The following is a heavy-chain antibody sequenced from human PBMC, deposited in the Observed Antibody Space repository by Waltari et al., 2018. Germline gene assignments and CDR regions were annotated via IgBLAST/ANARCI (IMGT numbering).Heavy chain of an antibody. Sequence: QVQLQQWGAGLLKPSETLSLTCAVYGGSLSGYYWGWIRQSPGKGLEWIGEINYSGSTNYNPSLKSRVTISIDTSKTQFSLELTSVTGADTAVYYCAGTPVGVTFLYFDYWGQGTLVTVSS. CDR2: INYSGST. J-gene: IGHJ4*02. CDR3: AGTPVGVTFLYFDY. D-gene: IGHD1-26*01. CDR1: GGSLSGYY. V-gene: IGHV4-34*01.